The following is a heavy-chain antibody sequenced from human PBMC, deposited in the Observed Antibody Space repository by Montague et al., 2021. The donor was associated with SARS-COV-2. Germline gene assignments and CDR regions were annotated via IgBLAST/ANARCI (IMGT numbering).Heavy chain of an antibody. Sequence: SLRLSCAASGFMFHLYAMHWVRQAPGQGLEWVAVISYDGSNEFYADSVQGRFTISRDNSGNTVPLQMHSLRAEDTAVYYCARTYHYDSSGFPGPYYFDFWGQGTPVTVSS. D-gene: IGHD3-22*01. V-gene: IGHV3-30*17. CDR3: ARTYHYDSSGFPGPYYFDF. CDR2: ISYDGSNE. CDR1: GFMFHLYA. J-gene: IGHJ4*02.